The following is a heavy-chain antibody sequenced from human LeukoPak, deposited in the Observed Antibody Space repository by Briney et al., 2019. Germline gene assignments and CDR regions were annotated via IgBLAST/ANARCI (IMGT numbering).Heavy chain of an antibody. CDR2: IYYSGST. CDR3: ARDRPDYGDYYGMDV. D-gene: IGHD4-17*01. CDR1: GGSISSYY. Sequence: PSETLSLTCTVSGGSISSYYWSWIRQPPGKGLEWIGYIYYSGSTNYNPSLKSRVTISVDTSKNQSSLKLSSETAADTAVYYCARDRPDYGDYYGMDVWGQGTTVTVSS. V-gene: IGHV4-59*01. J-gene: IGHJ6*02.